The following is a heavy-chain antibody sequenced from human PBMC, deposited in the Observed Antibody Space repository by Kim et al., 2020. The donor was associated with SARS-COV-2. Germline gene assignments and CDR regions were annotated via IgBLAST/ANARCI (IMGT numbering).Heavy chain of an antibody. Sequence: SETLSLTCTVSGGSISSGGYYWSWIRQHPGKGLEWIGYIYYSGSTYYNPSLKSRVTISVDTSKNQFSLKLSSVTAADTAVYYCARVVVVVAATSHAFDIWGQGTMVTVSS. CDR3: ARVVVVVAATSHAFDI. J-gene: IGHJ3*02. CDR1: GGSISSGGYY. D-gene: IGHD2-15*01. CDR2: IYYSGST. V-gene: IGHV4-31*03.